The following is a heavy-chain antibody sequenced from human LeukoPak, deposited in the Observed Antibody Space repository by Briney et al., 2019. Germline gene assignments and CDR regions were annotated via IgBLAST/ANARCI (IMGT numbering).Heavy chain of an antibody. CDR1: GFTFSTYA. D-gene: IGHD5-18*01. V-gene: IGHV3-23*01. Sequence: GGSLRVSCATSGFTFSTYAMNWVRQAPGKGLEWVSAISGSGGSTYYADSVKGRFTISRDNSKNTLYLQMNSLRAEDTAVYYCAREVDTLTDYYYGMDVWGQGTTVTVSS. CDR2: ISGSGGST. CDR3: AREVDTLTDYYYGMDV. J-gene: IGHJ6*02.